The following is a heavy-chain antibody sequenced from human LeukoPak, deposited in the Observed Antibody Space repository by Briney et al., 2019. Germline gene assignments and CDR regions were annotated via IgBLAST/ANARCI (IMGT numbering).Heavy chain of an antibody. CDR3: AREGYDSSGYLD. CDR2: INPNNGGT. Sequence: ASVKVSCKASGYTFTGYYMHWVRQAPGQGLEWMGWINPNNGGTNYAQKFQGRVTMTRDTSISTAYMELSRLRSDDTAVYYCAREGYDSSGYLDWGQGTLVTVSS. D-gene: IGHD3-22*01. CDR1: GYTFTGYY. J-gene: IGHJ4*02. V-gene: IGHV1-2*02.